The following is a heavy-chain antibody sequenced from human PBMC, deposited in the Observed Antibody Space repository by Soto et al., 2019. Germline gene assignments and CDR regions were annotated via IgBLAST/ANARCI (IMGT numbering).Heavy chain of an antibody. V-gene: IGHV3-23*01. CDR1: GFTFSSYA. CDR3: AKDGLGFGELPYSDY. D-gene: IGHD3-10*01. J-gene: IGHJ4*02. Sequence: EVQLLESGGGLVQPGGSLRLSCAASGFTFSSYAMSWVRQAPGKGLEWVSAISGSGGSTYYADSVKGRFTISRDNSKNTLYLQMNSLRAEDTAVYCCAKDGLGFGELPYSDYWGQGTLVTVSS. CDR2: ISGSGGST.